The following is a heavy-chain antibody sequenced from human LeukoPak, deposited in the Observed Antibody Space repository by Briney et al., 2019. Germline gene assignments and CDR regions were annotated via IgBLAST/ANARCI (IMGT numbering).Heavy chain of an antibody. J-gene: IGHJ4*02. V-gene: IGHV3-23*01. CDR3: ANSGGGYFDWLGNDY. CDR2: ISGSGGST. D-gene: IGHD3-9*01. CDR1: GFTFSSYA. Sequence: GGSLRLSCAASGFTFSSYAMSWVRQAPGKGLEWVSAISGSGGSTYYADSVKGRFTISRDNSKNTLYLQMNSLRAEDTAVYYCANSGGGYFDWLGNDYWGQGTLVTVSS.